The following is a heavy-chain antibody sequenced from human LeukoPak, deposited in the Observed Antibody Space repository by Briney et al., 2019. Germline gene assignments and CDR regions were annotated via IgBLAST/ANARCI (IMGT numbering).Heavy chain of an antibody. J-gene: IGHJ4*02. CDR3: AKDVQLSGYCSGGSCYFLDC. Sequence: GSLTLSCAASGFTFSNYDMSWVRQGQGQGLELVSTISGSGGSTYYADSVKGRFTISRDNSKNTLYLQMNSLRAEDTAMYYCAKDVQLSGYCSGGSCYFLDCWGQGTLVTVSS. CDR2: ISGSGGST. V-gene: IGHV3-23*01. D-gene: IGHD2-15*01. CDR1: GFTFSNYD.